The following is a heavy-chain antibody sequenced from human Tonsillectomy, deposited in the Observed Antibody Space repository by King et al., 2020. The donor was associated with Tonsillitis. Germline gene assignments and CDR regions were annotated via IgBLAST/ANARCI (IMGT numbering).Heavy chain of an antibody. CDR1: GFTFSSYA. Sequence: VQLVESGGGLVQPGGSLRLSCAASGFTFSSYAMSWVRQAPGKGLEWVSAISGSGGSTYYADSGKGRFTISRDNSKNTLYLQMNSLRAEDTAVYYCAKDYYDFWSGYPYYFDYWGQGTLVTVSS. V-gene: IGHV3-23*04. CDR3: AKDYYDFWSGYPYYFDY. CDR2: ISGSGGST. J-gene: IGHJ4*02. D-gene: IGHD3-3*01.